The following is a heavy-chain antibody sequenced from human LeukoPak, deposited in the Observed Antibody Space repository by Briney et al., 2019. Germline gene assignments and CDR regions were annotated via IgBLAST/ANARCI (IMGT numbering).Heavy chain of an antibody. D-gene: IGHD4-17*01. J-gene: IGHJ4*02. CDR1: GFTFSSYA. Sequence: GGSLGLSCAASGFTFSSYAMSWVRQAPGKGLEWVSAISGSGGSTYYADSVKGRFTISRDNSKNTLYLQMNSLRAEDTAVYYCASTTTVTRVYYFDYWGQGTLVTVSS. CDR2: ISGSGGST. V-gene: IGHV3-23*01. CDR3: ASTTTVTRVYYFDY.